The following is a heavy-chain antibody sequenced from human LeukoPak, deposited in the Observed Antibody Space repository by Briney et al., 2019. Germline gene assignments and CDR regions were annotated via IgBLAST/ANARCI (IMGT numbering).Heavy chain of an antibody. J-gene: IGHJ4*02. CDR3: AKPVWFGELSAFDY. Sequence: GGSLRLSCAASGFTFDDYAMHWVRQAPGKGLEWVSLISGDGGSTYYADSVKGRFTISGDNSKNSLYLQMNSLRTEDTALYYCAKPVWFGELSAFDYWGQGTLVTVSS. CDR2: ISGDGGST. CDR1: GFTFDDYA. V-gene: IGHV3-43*02. D-gene: IGHD3-10*01.